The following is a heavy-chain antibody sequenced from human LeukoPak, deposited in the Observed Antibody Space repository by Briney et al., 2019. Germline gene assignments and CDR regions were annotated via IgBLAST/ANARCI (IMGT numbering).Heavy chain of an antibody. J-gene: IGHJ3*02. CDR1: GGTFSSYA. D-gene: IGHD3-22*01. CDR2: IIPIFGTA. CDR3: AFSPGSGYYYVHAFDI. Sequence: GASVKVSCKASGGTFSSYAISWVRQAPGQGLEWMGGIIPIFGTANYAQKFQGRVTITADKSTSTAYMELSSLRSEDTAVYYCAFSPGSGYYYVHAFDIWGQGTMVTVSS. V-gene: IGHV1-69*06.